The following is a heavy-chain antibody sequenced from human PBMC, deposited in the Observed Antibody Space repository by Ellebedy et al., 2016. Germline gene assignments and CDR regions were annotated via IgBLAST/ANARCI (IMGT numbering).Heavy chain of an antibody. J-gene: IGHJ4*02. V-gene: IGHV3-23*01. CDR1: GFTFSSYA. CDR2: ISGSGGST. Sequence: GGSLRLSXAASGFTFSSYAMNWVRQAPGKGLEWVSAISGSGGSTYYADSVKGRFTISRDNSKNTLCLQMNSLRAEDTAVYYCARDNEIAVAGTPHWGQGTLVTVSS. CDR3: ARDNEIAVAGTPH. D-gene: IGHD6-19*01.